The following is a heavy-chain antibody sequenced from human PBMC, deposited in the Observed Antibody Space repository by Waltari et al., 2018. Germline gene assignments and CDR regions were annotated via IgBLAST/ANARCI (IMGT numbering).Heavy chain of an antibody. Sequence: QVQLVQSGAEVKKPGASVKVSCKASGYTFTSYYIHWVRQAPGQGLEWMGINKPKCDKIRYAQKFQGGVTMTGDTSTSTVYMELISLRSEDAAIYYCAREVGGWYFDYWGQGTLVTVSS. CDR3: AREVGGWYFDY. CDR1: GYTFTSYY. D-gene: IGHD3-10*01. CDR2: NKPKCDKI. J-gene: IGHJ4*02. V-gene: IGHV1-46*01.